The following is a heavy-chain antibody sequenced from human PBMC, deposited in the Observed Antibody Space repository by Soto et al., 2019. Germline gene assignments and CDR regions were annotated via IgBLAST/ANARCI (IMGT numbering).Heavy chain of an antibody. D-gene: IGHD3-22*01. Sequence: FFSWAFGGTFSSNAYRSWLRQPPVKGLEWIAYIYYSVSSNYNPSLTSRVTISVDTSKNQFSLKLSSVTAADTAVYYCARTYDSSGPNSGGYGFDIWGQGTMVT. V-gene: IGHV4-59*01. J-gene: IGHJ3*02. CDR3: ARTYDSSGPNSGGYGFDI. CDR1: GTFSSNAY. CDR2: IYYSVSS.